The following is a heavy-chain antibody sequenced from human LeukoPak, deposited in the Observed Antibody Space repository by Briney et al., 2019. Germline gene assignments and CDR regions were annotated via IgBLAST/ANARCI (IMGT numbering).Heavy chain of an antibody. J-gene: IGHJ4*02. Sequence: GGSLRLSCAASGFTFSSYAMSWVRQAPGKGLEWVSAISGSGGSTYYADSVKGRFTISRDNSKNTLYLQMNSLRAEDTAVYYCAVDFWSGYYTGMSVDYWGQGTLVTVFS. V-gene: IGHV3-23*01. CDR2: ISGSGGST. CDR1: GFTFSSYA. D-gene: IGHD3-3*01. CDR3: AVDFWSGYYTGMSVDY.